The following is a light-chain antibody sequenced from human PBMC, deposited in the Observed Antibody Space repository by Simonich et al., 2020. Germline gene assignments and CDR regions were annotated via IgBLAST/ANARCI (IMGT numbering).Light chain of an antibody. CDR1: QSLLHSDGKTY. V-gene: IGKV2D-29*02. J-gene: IGKJ1*01. CDR2: EVS. CDR3: MQSIQLPWT. Sequence: DIVMTQTPLSLSVTPGQPASISCKSSQSLLHSDGKTYLYWYLQKPGPSPQLLIYEVSNLISGVPDRFSGSGSGTDFTLKISRVEAEDVGVYYCMQSIQLPWTFGQGTKVEIK.